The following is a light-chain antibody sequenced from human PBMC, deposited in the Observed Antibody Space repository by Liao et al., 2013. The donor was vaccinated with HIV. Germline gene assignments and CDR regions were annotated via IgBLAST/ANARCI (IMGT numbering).Light chain of an antibody. V-gene: IGLV3-1*01. CDR3: QAWDSSTEV. CDR1: KLGDEY. J-gene: IGLJ3*02. CDR2: QDN. Sequence: SYELTQPPSVSVSPGQTASITCSGDKLGDEYASWYQQKPGQSPVLVIYQDNKRLSKIPERFSGSNSGNTATLTISGTQAMDEADYYCQAWDSSTEVFGGGTKLTVL.